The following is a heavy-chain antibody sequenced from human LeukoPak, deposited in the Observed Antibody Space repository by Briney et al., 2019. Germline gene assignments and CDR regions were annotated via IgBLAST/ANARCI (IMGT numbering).Heavy chain of an antibody. V-gene: IGHV1-2*02. D-gene: IGHD3-22*01. J-gene: IGHJ4*02. CDR3: ARTYYDSSGYYDTYYFDY. CDR1: GYTFTGYY. CDR2: INPNSGGT. Sequence: ASVKVSCKASGYTFTGYYMHWVRQAPGQGLEWMGWINPNSGGTNYAQKFQGRVTMTRDTSISTAYMELSRLRSDDTAVYYCARTYYDSSGYYDTYYFDYWGQGTLVTVSS.